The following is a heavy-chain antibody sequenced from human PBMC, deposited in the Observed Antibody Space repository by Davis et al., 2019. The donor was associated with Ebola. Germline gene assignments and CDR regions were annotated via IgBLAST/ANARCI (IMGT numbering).Heavy chain of an antibody. J-gene: IGHJ6*02. CDR3: ARGRGGKSRYGMDV. CDR2: IRSSGSTI. Sequence: GESLKISCAASGFTFSDYYMRWIRQAPGKGLERVSYIRSSGSTIYYADSVKGRFTISRDNAKNSLYLQMNSLKAEDTGVYYCARGRGGKSRYGMDVWGQGTTVTVSS. V-gene: IGHV3-11*04. CDR1: GFTFSDYY. D-gene: IGHD4-23*01.